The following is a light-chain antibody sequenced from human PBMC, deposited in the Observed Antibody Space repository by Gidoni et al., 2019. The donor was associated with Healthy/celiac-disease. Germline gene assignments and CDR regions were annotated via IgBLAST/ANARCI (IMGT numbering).Light chain of an antibody. CDR3: QQRSNWPGT. CDR2: DAS. J-gene: IGKJ1*01. CDR1: QSVSSY. V-gene: IGKV3-11*01. Sequence: ELVLTQSPATLSLSPGERATLSCRASQSVSSYLAWYQQKPGQAPRLLIYDASNRATGIPARFSGSGSGTDFTLTISSLEPEDFAVYYCQQRSNWPGTFXQXTKVEIK.